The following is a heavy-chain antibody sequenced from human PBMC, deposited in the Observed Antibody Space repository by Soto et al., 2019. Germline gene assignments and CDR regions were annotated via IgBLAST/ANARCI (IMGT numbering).Heavy chain of an antibody. D-gene: IGHD6-19*01. CDR3: ARSVAGHFDY. CDR2: ITSDTKTI. Sequence: EVQLVESGGALVQPGGSLRLSCAASGFKCNIYSMNWVRQAPGKGLEWSAYITSDTKTIKYGDSVKGRFTISRDNAKNSVYLQMNSLSDEDTALYYCARSVAGHFDYCGQGAVVTVSS. J-gene: IGHJ4*02. CDR1: GFKCNIYS. V-gene: IGHV3-48*02.